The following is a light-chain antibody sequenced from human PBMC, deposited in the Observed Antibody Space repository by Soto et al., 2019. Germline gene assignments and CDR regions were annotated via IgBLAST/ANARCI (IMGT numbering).Light chain of an antibody. CDR2: GAS. CDR1: QSVSSN. Sequence: EIVMTQSPATLSVSPGERATLSCRASQSVSSNLAWYQQKPGQAPRLLIYGASTRATGIPARFSGSGSGTDFTLTISSLQSEDFAVYYCQKYYNCPYTFGQGTKLEIK. J-gene: IGKJ2*01. V-gene: IGKV3-15*01. CDR3: QKYYNCPYT.